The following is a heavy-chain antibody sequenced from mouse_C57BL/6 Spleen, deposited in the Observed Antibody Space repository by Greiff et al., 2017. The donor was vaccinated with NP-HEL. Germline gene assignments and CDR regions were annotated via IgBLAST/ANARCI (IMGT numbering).Heavy chain of an antibody. CDR2: INPSTGGT. V-gene: IGHV1-42*01. J-gene: IGHJ2*01. CDR1: GYSFTGYY. D-gene: IGHD1-1*01. Sequence: EVMLVESGPELVKPGASVKISCKASGYSFTGYYMNWVKQSPEKSLEWIGEINPSTGGTTYNQKFKAKATLTVDKSSSTAYMQLKSLTSEDSAVYYCARWATVVATDYFDYWGQGTTLTVSS. CDR3: ARWATVVATDYFDY.